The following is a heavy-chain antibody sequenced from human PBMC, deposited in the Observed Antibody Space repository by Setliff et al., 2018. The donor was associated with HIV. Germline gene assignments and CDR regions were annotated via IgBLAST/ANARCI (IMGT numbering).Heavy chain of an antibody. V-gene: IGHV1-2*02. D-gene: IGHD5-12*01. CDR2: ISPNNGDT. CDR1: GYTFTDYF. CDR3: ARAHFLVAMTRNWFDP. Sequence: ASVKVSCKASGYTFTDYFMHWVRQAPGQGLEWMGWISPNNGDTNIPQTFQGRVTMTRDTSINTAYMELIRPRFDDTAVYYCARAHFLVAMTRNWFDPWGQGTLVTVSS. J-gene: IGHJ5*02.